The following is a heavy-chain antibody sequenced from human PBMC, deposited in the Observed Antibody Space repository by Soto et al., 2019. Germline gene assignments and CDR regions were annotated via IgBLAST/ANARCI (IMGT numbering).Heavy chain of an antibody. CDR3: AKDTRVVAATHDAFDI. V-gene: IGHV3-23*01. CDR1: GFTFSSYA. D-gene: IGHD2-15*01. CDR2: ISGSGGNT. Sequence: LRLSCAASGFTFSSYAMSWVRQAPGKGLEWVSAISGSGGNTYYADSVKGRFTISSDNSKNTLYLQMNSLRAEDTAVYYCAKDTRVVAATHDAFDIWGQGTMVTVSS. J-gene: IGHJ3*02.